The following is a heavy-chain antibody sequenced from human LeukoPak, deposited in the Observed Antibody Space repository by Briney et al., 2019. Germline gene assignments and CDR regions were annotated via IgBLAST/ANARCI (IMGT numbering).Heavy chain of an antibody. CDR1: GYSISSGYY. J-gene: IGHJ4*02. CDR2: IYHSGST. D-gene: IGHD2-15*01. V-gene: IGHV4-38-2*02. CDR3: ARFKAFYCSGGSCYTGAFDY. Sequence: SETLSLTCTVSGYSISSGYYWGWIRQPPGKGLEWIGSIYHSGSTYYNPSLKSRVTISLDTSRNQFSLKLNSVTAADTAVYYCARFKAFYCSGGSCYTGAFDYWGQGTLVTVSS.